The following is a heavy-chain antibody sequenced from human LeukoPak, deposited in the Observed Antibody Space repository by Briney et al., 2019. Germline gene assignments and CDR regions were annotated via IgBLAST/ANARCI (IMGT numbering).Heavy chain of an antibody. Sequence: PSETLSLTCAVYGGSFSGYYWSWIRQPPGKGLEWIGEINHCGSTNYNPSLKSRVTISVDTSKNQFSLKLSSVTAADTAVYYCARLTSGYSYGYSFDYWGQGTLVTVSS. CDR3: ARLTSGYSYGYSFDY. CDR1: GGSFSGYY. J-gene: IGHJ4*02. D-gene: IGHD5-18*01. CDR2: INHCGST. V-gene: IGHV4-34*01.